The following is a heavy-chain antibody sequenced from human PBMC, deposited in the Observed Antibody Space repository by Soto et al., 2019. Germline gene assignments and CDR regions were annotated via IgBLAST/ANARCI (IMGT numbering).Heavy chain of an antibody. Sequence: ASVKVSCKAVNYTFTTDGIYWVRQAPGQGLEWMGWISVWNGNKKYSQKFQGRVTMTTDASTNTANMELRSLRSEDTAVYYCASSRLGELSLYLGYWGQGTLVTVSS. CDR1: NYTFTTDG. V-gene: IGHV1-18*01. CDR2: ISVWNGNK. J-gene: IGHJ4*02. D-gene: IGHD3-16*02. CDR3: ASSRLGELSLYLGY.